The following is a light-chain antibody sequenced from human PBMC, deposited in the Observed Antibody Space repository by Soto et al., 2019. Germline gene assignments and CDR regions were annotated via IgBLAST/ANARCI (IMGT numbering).Light chain of an antibody. J-gene: IGLJ1*01. CDR2: EVS. CDR3: SSYVGSNNFV. CDR1: SSDVGGYNY. Sequence: QSVLTQPPSASGSPGQSVTISCTGTSSDVGGYNYVSWYQQHPGKAPKLMIYEVSKRPSGVPDRFSGSKSGNTASLTVSGLQAEDEADYYCSSYVGSNNFVFGTGPRSPS. V-gene: IGLV2-8*01.